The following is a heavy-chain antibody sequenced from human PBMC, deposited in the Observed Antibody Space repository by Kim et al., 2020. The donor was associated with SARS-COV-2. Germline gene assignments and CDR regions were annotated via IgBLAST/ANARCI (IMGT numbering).Heavy chain of an antibody. V-gene: IGHV3-30*03. Sequence: GGSLRLSCEVSGVTFRNYGMHWVRQAPGKGLEWVAVVSPDGNTRFYADSVKGRFTISRDDFMSTLYLQMSSLRVEDTAVYYCATEDHNWNFGDYWGQGTLVTVSS. D-gene: IGHD1-7*01. J-gene: IGHJ4*02. CDR3: ATEDHNWNFGDY. CDR2: VSPDGNTR. CDR1: GVTFRNYG.